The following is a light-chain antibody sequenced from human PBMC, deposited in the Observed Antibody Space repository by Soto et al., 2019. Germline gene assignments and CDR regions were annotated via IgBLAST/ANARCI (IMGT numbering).Light chain of an antibody. Sequence: VLTQSPGTLSLSPGERATLSCRASQSVNNNYLAWYQQKPGQSPRLLIYGASIRATAIPDRFSGSGSGTEFTLTINSLDPEDSAVYYCQHYGTSFLPFGGGTKVDIK. CDR3: QHYGTSFLP. CDR2: GAS. CDR1: QSVNNNY. V-gene: IGKV3-20*01. J-gene: IGKJ4*01.